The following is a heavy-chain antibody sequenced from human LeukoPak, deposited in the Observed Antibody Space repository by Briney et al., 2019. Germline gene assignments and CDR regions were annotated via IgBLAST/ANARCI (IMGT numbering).Heavy chain of an antibody. CDR3: AREGDYYDSSGSNGYFDY. D-gene: IGHD3-22*01. J-gene: IGHJ4*02. CDR2: ISYGGSNK. Sequence: GGSLRLSCAASGFTFSSYAMYWVRQAPGKGLEWVAVISYGGSNKYYADSVKGRFTISRDNSKNTLYLQMNSLRAEDTAVYYCAREGDYYDSSGSNGYFDYWGQGTLVTVSS. CDR1: GFTFSSYA. V-gene: IGHV3-30-3*01.